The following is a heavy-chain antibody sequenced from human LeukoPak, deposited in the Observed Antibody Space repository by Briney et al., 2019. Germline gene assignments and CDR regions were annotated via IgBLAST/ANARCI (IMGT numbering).Heavy chain of an antibody. Sequence: SQTLSLTCTVSGGSISNDNYYWSWIRQPAGQGLKWIGRIFSSGSTNYNPSLKSQVTISLDTAKNQFSLKLSSVTAADTAVYYCARGVSMSYWGQGTLVTVSS. CDR2: IFSSGST. D-gene: IGHD6-13*01. V-gene: IGHV4-61*02. CDR3: ARGVSMSY. J-gene: IGHJ4*02. CDR1: GGSISNDNYY.